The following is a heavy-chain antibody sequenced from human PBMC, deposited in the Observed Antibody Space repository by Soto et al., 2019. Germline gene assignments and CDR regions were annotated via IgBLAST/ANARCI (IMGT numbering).Heavy chain of an antibody. CDR1: GYTFTSYY. Sequence: ASFKVCFDASGYTFTSYYMRWVRQAPVQGLEWMGIINPSGGSTSYAQKFQGRVTMTRDTSTSTVYMELSSLRSEDTAVYYCARVHDSSGYTFDYWGQGTLVTVSS. CDR3: ARVHDSSGYTFDY. CDR2: INPSGGST. V-gene: IGHV1-46*01. D-gene: IGHD3-22*01. J-gene: IGHJ4*02.